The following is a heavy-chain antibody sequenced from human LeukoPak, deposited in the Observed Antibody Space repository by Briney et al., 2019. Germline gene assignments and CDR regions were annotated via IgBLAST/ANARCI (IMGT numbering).Heavy chain of an antibody. J-gene: IGHJ4*02. Sequence: SEALSLTCTVSGGSISSYYWSWIRQPAGKGLEWIGRIYTSGSTNYNPSLKSRVTMSVDTSKNQFSLKLSSVTAADTAVYYCASEGYSYGYNYWGQGTLVTVSS. CDR2: IYTSGST. CDR3: ASEGYSYGYNY. CDR1: GGSISSYY. V-gene: IGHV4-4*07. D-gene: IGHD5-18*01.